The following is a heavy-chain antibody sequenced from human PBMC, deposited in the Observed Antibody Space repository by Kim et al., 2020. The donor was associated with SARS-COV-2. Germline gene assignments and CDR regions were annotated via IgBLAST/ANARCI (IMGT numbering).Heavy chain of an antibody. CDR3: ATELAQWLDSRYYYG. J-gene: IGHJ6*01. D-gene: IGHD6-19*01. CDR1: GFTFSSYG. Sequence: GGSLRLSCAASGFTFSSYGMHWVRQAPGKGLEWVAVIWYDGSNKYYADSVKGRFTISRDNSKDTLYLQMNSLRIDDTALYYCATELAQWLDSRYYYG. CDR2: IWYDGSNK. V-gene: IGHV3-30*02.